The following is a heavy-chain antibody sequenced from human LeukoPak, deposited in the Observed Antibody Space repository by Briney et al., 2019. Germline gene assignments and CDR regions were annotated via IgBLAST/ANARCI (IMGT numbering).Heavy chain of an antibody. CDR2: MFSVGKT. CDR1: GVTVSRNY. Sequence: GGPLRLSCAVPGVTVSRNYLSWVRQAPGKGLEWLSMMFSVGKTAYADSVRGRFTISRDNSKNNLYLQMNSLRGEDTAGYYCARETGCHNGVCFSYYYYGLDVWGQGTTVTVSS. D-gene: IGHD2-8*01. CDR3: ARETGCHNGVCFSYYYYGLDV. J-gene: IGHJ6*02. V-gene: IGHV3-53*01.